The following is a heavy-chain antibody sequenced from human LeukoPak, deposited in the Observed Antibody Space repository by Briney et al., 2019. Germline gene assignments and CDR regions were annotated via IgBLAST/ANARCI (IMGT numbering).Heavy chain of an antibody. D-gene: IGHD3-3*01. V-gene: IGHV3-33*08. CDR2: IWYDGSNK. CDR3: ASDEATRQFFGYFDY. J-gene: IGHJ4*02. Sequence: QTGGSLRHSRCASGFTLSSYGMHLVRQAPGKGLGWVAVIWYDGSNKYYADSVKGRFTISRDNSKNTLYLQMNSLRAEDTAVYYCASDEATRQFFGYFDYWGQGTLVTVSS. CDR1: GFTLSSYG.